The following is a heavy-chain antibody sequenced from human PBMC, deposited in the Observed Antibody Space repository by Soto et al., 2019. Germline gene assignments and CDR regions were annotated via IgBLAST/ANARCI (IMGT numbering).Heavy chain of an antibody. V-gene: IGHV3-23*01. J-gene: IGHJ4*02. CDR1: GFTFSSYA. CDR2: ISGSGGST. CDR3: AKLSSGWDFAY. D-gene: IGHD6-19*01. Sequence: GGSLRLSCAASGFTFSSYAMIWVRQAPGKGLEWVSAISGSGGSTYYADSVEGRFTISRDNSKNTLYLQMNSLRAEDTAVYYWAKLSSGWDFAYWVQGTLVTVSS.